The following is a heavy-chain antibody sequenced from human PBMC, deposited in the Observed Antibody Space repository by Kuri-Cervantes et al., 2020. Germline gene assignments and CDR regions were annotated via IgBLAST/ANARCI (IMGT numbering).Heavy chain of an antibody. D-gene: IGHD5-18*01. CDR3: ARGGRGRGYSWFFDY. J-gene: IGHJ4*02. CDR1: GFTFSSYD. CDR2: IGTAGDT. Sequence: GESLKISCAASGFTFSSYDMHWVRQATGKGLEWVSAIGTAGDTYYPGSVKGRFTISRENAKNSLYLQMNSLRAEDTAVYYCARGGRGRGYSWFFDYWGQGTLVTVSS. V-gene: IGHV3-13*01.